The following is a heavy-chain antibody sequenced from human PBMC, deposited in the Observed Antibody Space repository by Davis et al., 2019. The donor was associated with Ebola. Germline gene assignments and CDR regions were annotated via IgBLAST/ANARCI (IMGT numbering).Heavy chain of an antibody. Sequence: MPSETLSLTCAVSGGSISSGGYSWSWIRQPPGKGLEWIGYIYHSGSIYYNPSLKSRVTISVDRSKNQFSLKLSSVTAADTALYYCARASGGGDYFDYWGQGTLVTVSS. D-gene: IGHD3-10*01. CDR2: IYHSGSI. V-gene: IGHV4-30-2*01. CDR3: ARASGGGDYFDY. J-gene: IGHJ4*02. CDR1: GGSISSGGYS.